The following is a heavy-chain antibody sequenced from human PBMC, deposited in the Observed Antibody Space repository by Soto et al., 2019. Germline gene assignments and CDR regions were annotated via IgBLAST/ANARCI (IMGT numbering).Heavy chain of an antibody. V-gene: IGHV3-33*01. Sequence: ESGGGVVQPGRSLRLSCAASGFTFSSYGMHWVRQAPGKGLEWVAVIWYDGSNKYYADSVKGRFTISRDNSKNTLYLQMNSLRAEDTAVYYCAREASCGYSLLPYGMDVWGQGTTVTVSS. J-gene: IGHJ6*02. CDR3: AREASCGYSLLPYGMDV. D-gene: IGHD5-18*01. CDR1: GFTFSSYG. CDR2: IWYDGSNK.